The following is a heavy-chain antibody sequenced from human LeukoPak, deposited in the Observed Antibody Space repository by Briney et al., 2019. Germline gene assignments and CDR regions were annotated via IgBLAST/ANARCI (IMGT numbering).Heavy chain of an antibody. J-gene: IGHJ3*02. CDR2: ISSSSTYI. CDR3: ARGGATVNAFDI. V-gene: IGHV3-21*04. D-gene: IGHD1-26*01. Sequence: GGSLRLSCAASGFTFSNYGMNWVRQAPGKGLEWVSSISSSSTYIYYADSVKGRFTISRDNAKNSLHLQMNSLRAEDTALYYCARGGATVNAFDIWGQGTMVTASS. CDR1: GFTFSNYG.